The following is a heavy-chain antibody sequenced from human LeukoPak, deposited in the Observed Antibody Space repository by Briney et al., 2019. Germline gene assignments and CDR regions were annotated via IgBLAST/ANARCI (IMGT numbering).Heavy chain of an antibody. V-gene: IGHV4-31*03. CDR2: IHESGST. CDR1: GGSVRSGDYY. Sequence: SETLSLTCTVSGGSVRSGDYYWCWIRQHPGKGLEWIGYIHESGSTYYNPSLKSRSTISVDTSKNLFSLTLKSVTAADTAVYYCARHIGGGIEDMDVWGKGTKVTVSS. J-gene: IGHJ6*03. D-gene: IGHD3-16*02. CDR3: ARHIGGGIEDMDV.